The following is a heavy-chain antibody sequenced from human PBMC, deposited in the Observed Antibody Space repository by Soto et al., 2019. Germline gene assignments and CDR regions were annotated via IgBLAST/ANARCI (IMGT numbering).Heavy chain of an antibody. J-gene: IGHJ6*02. CDR2: IISDNGNT. D-gene: IGHD5-18*01. CDR3: ARCIQQDYYYGMDV. Sequence: QAQLVQSGAEVKKPGASVKVSCKASGYTFYSHSISWVRQAPGQGLEWMGRIISDNGNTRYAQKFRGRVTMTTDTSTSTVYMELRNLRSDETAVYYCARCIQQDYYYGMDVWGQGTTVTVSS. V-gene: IGHV1-18*01. CDR1: GYTFYSHS.